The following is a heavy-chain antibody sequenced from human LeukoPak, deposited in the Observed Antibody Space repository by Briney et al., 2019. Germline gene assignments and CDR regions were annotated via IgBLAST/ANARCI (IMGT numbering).Heavy chain of an antibody. J-gene: IGHJ4*02. V-gene: IGHV5-51*01. CDR2: FHPGDSDT. D-gene: IGHD6-19*01. Sequence: GESLKISCNASGYSFTNYWLGWVRQIPGKGLEWIGIFHPGDSDTIYSPSFEGQVTISADKSITTAYLQCSSLKASDTAMYYCARLTDTSGWSFSHYWGQGTLVTVSS. CDR1: GYSFTNYW. CDR3: ARLTDTSGWSFSHY.